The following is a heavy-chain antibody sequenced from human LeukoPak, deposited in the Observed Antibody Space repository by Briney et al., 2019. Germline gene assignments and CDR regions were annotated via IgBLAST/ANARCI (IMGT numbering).Heavy chain of an antibody. Sequence: PGGSLRLSCATSGFTFSPYWMNWFRQAPGKGLEWVANVNPDGSETYYLDSVKGRFTISRDNVKNSLYLLMNSLRAEDTAVYYCGRWGIEAAIDYWGQGTLVTVSS. V-gene: IGHV3-7*01. CDR1: GFTFSPYW. CDR2: VNPDGSET. J-gene: IGHJ4*02. CDR3: GRWGIEAAIDY. D-gene: IGHD2-2*01.